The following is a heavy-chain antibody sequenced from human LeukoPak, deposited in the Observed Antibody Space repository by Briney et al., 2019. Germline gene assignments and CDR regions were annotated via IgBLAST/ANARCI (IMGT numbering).Heavy chain of an antibody. D-gene: IGHD6-13*01. CDR3: ARDRVWTILY. CDR2: INRDGSET. V-gene: IGHV3-7*01. Sequence: GGSLRLSCVGSGFTFSNYWMNWVRQAPGKGLEWVANINRDGSETYYVDSVKGRFTISRDNARNSLYLQVNSLRAEDTAVYYCARDRVWTILYWGQGTVVTVSS. J-gene: IGHJ4*02. CDR1: GFTFSNYW.